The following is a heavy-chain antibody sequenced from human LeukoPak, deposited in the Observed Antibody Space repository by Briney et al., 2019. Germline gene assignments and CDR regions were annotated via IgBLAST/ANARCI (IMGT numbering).Heavy chain of an antibody. Sequence: ASVKVSCKVSGYTLTELSMHWVRQAPGKGLEWMGGFDPEDGETIYAQKFQGRVTMTEDTSTDTAYMELSSLRSEDTAVYYCARVKTKEGEPIAARHYFDYWGQGTLVTVSS. J-gene: IGHJ4*02. CDR1: GYTLTELS. CDR2: FDPEDGET. CDR3: ARVKTKEGEPIAARHYFDY. D-gene: IGHD6-6*01. V-gene: IGHV1-24*01.